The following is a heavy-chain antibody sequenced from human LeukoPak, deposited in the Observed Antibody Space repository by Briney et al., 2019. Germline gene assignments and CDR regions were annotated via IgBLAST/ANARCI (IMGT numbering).Heavy chain of an antibody. V-gene: IGHV1-8*03. J-gene: IGHJ4*02. CDR3: ARGPGER. CDR2: MNPNSGNT. D-gene: IGHD4-17*01. CDR1: GGTFSSYA. Sequence: ASVKVSCKASGGTFSSYAISWVRQATGQGLEWMGWMNPNSGNTGYAQKFQGRVTITRNTSISTAYMELSSLRSEDTAVYYCARGPGERWGQGTLATVSS.